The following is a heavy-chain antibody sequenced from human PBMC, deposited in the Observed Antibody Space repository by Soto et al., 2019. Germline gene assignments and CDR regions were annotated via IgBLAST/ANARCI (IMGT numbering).Heavy chain of an antibody. Sequence: GGSLRLSCAASRLIFGGYGMSWVRQAPGKGLEWVAAINGDGGSTYYADSVKGRFTISRDNSKNTLYLQMNSLRVEDTAVYYCAKVVEMATVRGYFDYWGPGTLVTVSS. CDR1: RLIFGGYG. J-gene: IGHJ4*02. V-gene: IGHV3-23*01. CDR2: INGDGGST. D-gene: IGHD4-4*01. CDR3: AKVVEMATVRGYFDY.